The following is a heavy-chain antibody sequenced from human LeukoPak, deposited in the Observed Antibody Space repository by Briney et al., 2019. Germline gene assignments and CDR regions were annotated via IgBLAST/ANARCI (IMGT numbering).Heavy chain of an antibody. D-gene: IGHD6-13*01. J-gene: IGHJ6*02. CDR3: ARGGISSSYYNNYGMDV. CDR1: GYSSTSFD. V-gene: IGHV1-8*01. CDR2: MNPKRGNT. Sequence: ASVKVSCKASGYSSTSFDINWVRQGSGQGLEWMGWMNPKRGNTGYAPTFQGRVTITRDTSIDTAFMELSSLRPDDTAVYYCARGGISSSYYNNYGMDVWGQGTTITVSS.